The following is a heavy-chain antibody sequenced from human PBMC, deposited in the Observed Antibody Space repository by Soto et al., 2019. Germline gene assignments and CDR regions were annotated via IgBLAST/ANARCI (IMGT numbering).Heavy chain of an antibody. CDR3: PRWWSGSRQGFDP. D-gene: IGHD3-3*01. J-gene: IGHJ5*02. CDR2: IYYSGST. Sequence: QVQLQESGPGLVKPSQTLSLTCTVSGGSISSGDYYWSWIRQHPGKGLEWIGYIYYSGSTYYNPSLPRRVTISVDTSKNQSSPNLSSVTAADTPLYYCPRWWSGSRQGFDPWGQGTLVTVSS. CDR1: GGSISSGDYY. V-gene: IGHV4-31*03.